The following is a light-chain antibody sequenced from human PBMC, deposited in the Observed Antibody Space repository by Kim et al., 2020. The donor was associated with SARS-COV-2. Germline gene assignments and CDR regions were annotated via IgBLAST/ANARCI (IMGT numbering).Light chain of an antibody. J-gene: IGLJ2*01. CDR3: SSYTDRDTLI. V-gene: IGLV2-14*03. Sequence: QSALTQPASVSGSPGQSITVSCTGTSSDVGGYNSVSWYQQHPGKAPKLVIYDVNNNRPSGFSDRFSGSKSGNTASLTISGLQAEDEADYYCSSYTDRDTLIFGGGTQLTVL. CDR2: DVNN. CDR1: SSDVGGYNS.